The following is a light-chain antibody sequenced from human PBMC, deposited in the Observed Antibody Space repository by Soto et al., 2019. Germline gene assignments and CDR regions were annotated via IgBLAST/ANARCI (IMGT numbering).Light chain of an antibody. Sequence: QSVLTQPASVSGSPGQSITISCTGTNSDIGFYIYVSWYQQHPGEAPKLIIYEVAKRPSGVSSRFSGSKSGNTASLTISGLQAEDEADYHCSSYTSSSPLYVFGTGTKVTVL. CDR3: SSYTSSSPLYV. J-gene: IGLJ1*01. CDR2: EVA. CDR1: NSDIGFYIY. V-gene: IGLV2-14*01.